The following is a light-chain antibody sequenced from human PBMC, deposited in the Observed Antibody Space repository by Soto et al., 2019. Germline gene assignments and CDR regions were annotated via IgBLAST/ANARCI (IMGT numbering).Light chain of an antibody. CDR1: SSDVGGYSY. CDR3: CSYAGTFTYV. CDR2: DVS. Sequence: QSVLTHPRSVSGSPGQSVTISCTGTSSDVGGYSYVSWYQQHPDKAPKVMIHDVSKRPSGVPDRFSGSKSGNTASLTISGLQAEDEADYYCCSYAGTFTYVFGTGTKVTVL. V-gene: IGLV2-11*01. J-gene: IGLJ1*01.